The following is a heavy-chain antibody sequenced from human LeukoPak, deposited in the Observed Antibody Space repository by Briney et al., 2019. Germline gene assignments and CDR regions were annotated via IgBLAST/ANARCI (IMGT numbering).Heavy chain of an antibody. Sequence: HPGGSLRLSCAASGFTFSSYSMNWVRQAPGKGLEWVSYIIPSSSTIYYADSVKGRFTISRDNAKNSLYLQMNSLRAEDTALYHCAREASMFGELPDWGQGTLVTVSS. CDR3: AREASMFGELPD. CDR1: GFTFSSYS. CDR2: IIPSSSTI. D-gene: IGHD3-10*02. J-gene: IGHJ4*02. V-gene: IGHV3-48*04.